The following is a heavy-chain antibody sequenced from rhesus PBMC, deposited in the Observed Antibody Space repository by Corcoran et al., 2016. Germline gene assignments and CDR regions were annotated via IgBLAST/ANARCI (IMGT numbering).Heavy chain of an antibody. Sequence: QVQLQESGPGLMKPSETLSLTCVVSGDSISSYNWWTWIRQSSGKGLEWIGYIGGSSGSTNYNPSLKSRVTISKDTSKNQFSLKLSSVTAADTAVYYCARGAAATKWGQGVLVTVSS. V-gene: IGHV4S19*01. D-gene: IGHD6-43*01. J-gene: IGHJ4*01. CDR2: IGGSSGST. CDR3: ARGAAATK. CDR1: GDSISSYNW.